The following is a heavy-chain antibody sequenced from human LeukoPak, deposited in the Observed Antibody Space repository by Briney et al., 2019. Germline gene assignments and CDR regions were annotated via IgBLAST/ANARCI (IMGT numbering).Heavy chain of an antibody. CDR3: ASLRGYQLLFRGDGGYYFDY. CDR1: GGSISSSSYY. Sequence: PSETLSLTCTVSGGSISSSSYYWGWIRQPPGKGLEWIGSIYYSGSTYYNPSLKSRVTISIDTSKNQFSLKLSSVTAADTAVYYCASLRGYQLLFRGDGGYYFDYWGQGTLVTVSS. V-gene: IGHV4-39*01. D-gene: IGHD2-2*01. J-gene: IGHJ4*02. CDR2: IYYSGST.